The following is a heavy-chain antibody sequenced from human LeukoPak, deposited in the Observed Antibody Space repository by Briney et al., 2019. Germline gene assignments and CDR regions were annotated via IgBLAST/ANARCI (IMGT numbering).Heavy chain of an antibody. CDR2: INTDGRIT. D-gene: IGHD1-26*01. Sequence: GGSLGLSCVASGFSFRNYAIHWVRQAPGKGLEYVSVINTDGRITYYADSVKGRFTISRDNSKNTVYLQMGSLRGEDMAVYYXXXDGGSFCDFDYWGQGALVTVSS. CDR1: GFSFRNYA. V-gene: IGHV3-64*02. J-gene: IGHJ4*02. CDR3: XXDGGSFCDFDY.